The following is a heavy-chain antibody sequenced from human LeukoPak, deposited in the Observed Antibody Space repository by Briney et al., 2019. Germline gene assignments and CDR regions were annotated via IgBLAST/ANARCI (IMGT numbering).Heavy chain of an antibody. V-gene: IGHV3-74*01. CDR1: GFTFSSYW. J-gene: IGHJ5*02. Sequence: GGSLRLSCAASGFTFSSYWMHWVRQAPGKGLVWVSRIKTDGSSTSYADSVKGRFTISRDNAKNSLYLQMNSLRAEDTAVYYCASVGPWGQGTLVTVSS. CDR3: ASVGP. CDR2: IKTDGSST.